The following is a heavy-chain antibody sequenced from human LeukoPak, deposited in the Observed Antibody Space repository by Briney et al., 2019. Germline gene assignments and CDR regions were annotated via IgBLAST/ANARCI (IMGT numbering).Heavy chain of an antibody. CDR1: GFTFSINA. CDR3: AKDQAPTVGSTDF. D-gene: IGHD1-26*01. Sequence: PGGSLRLSCAASGFTFSINAMSWLRQAPGKGLEWVSTIGDSDIMTHYSDSVKGRFTISRDDSKNTPYLQMNSLRADDTAVYYCAKDQAPTVGSTDFWGQGTLVTVSS. J-gene: IGHJ4*02. V-gene: IGHV3-23*01. CDR2: IGDSDIMT.